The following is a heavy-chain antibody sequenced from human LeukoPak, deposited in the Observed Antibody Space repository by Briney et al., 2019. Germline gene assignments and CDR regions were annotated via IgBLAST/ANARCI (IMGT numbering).Heavy chain of an antibody. CDR1: GFTFSSYA. Sequence: GGSLRLSCAASGFTFSSYAMHWVRQAPGKGLEWVAVLSYDGGIKYYADSVKGRFTFSRDNSKNTLSLQMNSLRAEDTSLYYCARSRYCSGGTCYSNYYYYYMDVWGKRTSVTVSS. CDR2: LSYDGGIK. J-gene: IGHJ6*03. CDR3: ARSRYCSGGTCYSNYYYYYMDV. V-gene: IGHV3-30*04. D-gene: IGHD2-15*01.